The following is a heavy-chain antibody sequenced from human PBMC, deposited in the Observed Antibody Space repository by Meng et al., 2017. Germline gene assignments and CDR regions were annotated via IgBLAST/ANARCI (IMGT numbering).Heavy chain of an antibody. CDR1: GNNFPDYW. D-gene: IGHD6-13*01. Sequence: RLGRVAAEVKNPGAPGKFSCKPSGNNFPDYWLHWVRRAPGQGLEWMGRIDPKSGDTHYAQRFQGRVTMTGDTSISTAYMELSGLRSDDTAMYYCARDEDISAAGKLFGDYWGQGTLVTVSS. CDR2: IDPKSGDT. J-gene: IGHJ4*02. V-gene: IGHV1-2*06. CDR3: ARDEDISAAGKLFGDY.